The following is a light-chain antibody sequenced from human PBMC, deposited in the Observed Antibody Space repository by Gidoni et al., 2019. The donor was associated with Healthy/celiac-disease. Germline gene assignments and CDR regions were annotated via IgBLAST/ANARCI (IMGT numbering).Light chain of an antibody. Sequence: NFMLTQPHSVSESPGKTVTIPCTRSSGSIASKYVQWYQQRPGSAPTPVIYEDNQRPSGVPARFSGSIDSSSNSASLTISGLKTEDEADYYCQSYDSSNDVVFGGGTKLTVL. V-gene: IGLV6-57*04. CDR1: SGSIASKY. J-gene: IGLJ2*01. CDR2: EDN. CDR3: QSYDSSNDVV.